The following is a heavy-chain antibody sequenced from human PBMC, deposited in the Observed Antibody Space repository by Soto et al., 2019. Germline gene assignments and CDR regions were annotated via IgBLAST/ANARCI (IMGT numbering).Heavy chain of an antibody. CDR2: IYYSGST. Sequence: SETLSLTCAVSGGSISITSHYWGWIRQPPGKGLEWIGSIYYSGSTYYNPSLKSRVTISVDTPKNQFSLKLSSVTAADTAVYYCARELRVRGVTGDYYYGMDVWGQGTTVTVSS. D-gene: IGHD3-10*01. CDR1: GGSISITSHY. V-gene: IGHV4-39*01. CDR3: ARELRVRGVTGDYYYGMDV. J-gene: IGHJ6*02.